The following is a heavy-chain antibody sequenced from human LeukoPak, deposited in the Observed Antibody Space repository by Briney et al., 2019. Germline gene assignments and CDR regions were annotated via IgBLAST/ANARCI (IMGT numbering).Heavy chain of an antibody. CDR3: ARGNTLTGYSRY. J-gene: IGHJ4*02. CDR1: GFTFSSYA. D-gene: IGHD3-9*01. CDR2: ISSYGGST. V-gene: IGHV3-64*01. Sequence: GGSLRLSCAASGFTFSSYAMHWARQPPGKGLEYVSGISSYGGSTYYANSVKGRFTISRDNSKNTVYLQMGSLRAEDMAVYYCARGNTLTGYSRYWGQGTLVTVSS.